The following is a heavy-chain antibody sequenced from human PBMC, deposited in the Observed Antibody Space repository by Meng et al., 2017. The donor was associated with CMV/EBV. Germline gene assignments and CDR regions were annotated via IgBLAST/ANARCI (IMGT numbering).Heavy chain of an antibody. CDR1: GGTFSSYA. Sequence: VRRGASGAEVKRPGSSVKVSCKASGGTFSSYAIGWVRQAPGQGLEWMGGIIPIFGTANYAQKFQGRVTITADESTSTAYMELSSLRSEDTAVYYCARGSGAGTTWSYFDYWGQGTLVTVFS. CDR3: ARGSGAGTTWSYFDY. V-gene: IGHV1-69*12. D-gene: IGHD1-7*01. J-gene: IGHJ4*02. CDR2: IIPIFGTA.